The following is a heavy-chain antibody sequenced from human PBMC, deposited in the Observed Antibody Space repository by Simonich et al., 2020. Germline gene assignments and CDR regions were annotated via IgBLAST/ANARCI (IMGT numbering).Heavy chain of an antibody. CDR2: IGDDGSNK. V-gene: IGHV3-33*01. D-gene: IGHD6-13*01. J-gene: IGHJ5*02. Sequence: QVQLVESGGGVVQPGRSLRLSCAASGFTFSSYGMHWVRQAPGKGLEWVAVIGDDGSNKYDADSVKGRFTISRDNSKNTLYLQMNSLRAEDTAVYYCARAYSSSWYNWFDPWGQGTLVTVSS. CDR1: GFTFSSYG. CDR3: ARAYSSSWYNWFDP.